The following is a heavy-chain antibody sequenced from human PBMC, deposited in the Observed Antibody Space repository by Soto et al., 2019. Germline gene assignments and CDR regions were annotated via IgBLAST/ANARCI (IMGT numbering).Heavy chain of an antibody. J-gene: IGHJ4*02. CDR1: GGSFSGYY. CDR3: ARGSKCVYCSSTSGIDY. D-gene: IGHD2-2*01. Sequence: SETLSLTCAVYGGSFSGYYWSWIRQPPGKGLEWIGEINHSGSTNYNPSLKSRVTISVDTSKNQFSLKLSSVTAADTAVYYCARGSKCVYCSSTSGIDYWGQGTLVTVSS. CDR2: INHSGST. V-gene: IGHV4-34*01.